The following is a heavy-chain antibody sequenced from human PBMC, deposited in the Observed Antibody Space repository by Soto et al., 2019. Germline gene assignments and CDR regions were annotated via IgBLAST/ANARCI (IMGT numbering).Heavy chain of an antibody. Sequence: GGSLRLSCAASGFTFASFGMHWVRQAPGEGLEWVAIISNNGDYESYADSVKGRFTISRDNSNNTLSLQLNSLRTEDTAMYYCAKVFAGSYSNFFDFWGPGTPVTVYS. CDR1: GFTFASFG. D-gene: IGHD4-4*01. CDR2: ISNNGDYE. V-gene: IGHV3-30*18. J-gene: IGHJ4*02. CDR3: AKVFAGSYSNFFDF.